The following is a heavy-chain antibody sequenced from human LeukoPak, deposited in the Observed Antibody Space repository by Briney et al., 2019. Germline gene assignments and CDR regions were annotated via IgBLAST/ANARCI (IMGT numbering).Heavy chain of an antibody. V-gene: IGHV3-30*18. J-gene: IGHJ4*02. CDR2: SYDGSNK. Sequence: PGRSLRLSCAASGFTFSSYGMHWVRQAPGKGLEWVAVSYDGSNKYYADSVKGRFTISRDNSKNTLYLQMNSLRAEDTAVYYCAKSAGIYCSSTSCATNYFDYWGQGTLVTVSS. D-gene: IGHD2-2*01. CDR3: AKSAGIYCSSTSCATNYFDY. CDR1: GFTFSSYG.